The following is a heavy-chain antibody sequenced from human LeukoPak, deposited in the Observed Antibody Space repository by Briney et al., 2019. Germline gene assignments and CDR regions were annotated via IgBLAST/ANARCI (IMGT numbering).Heavy chain of an antibody. J-gene: IGHJ4*02. CDR2: INHSGST. CDR1: GFTFSNFW. D-gene: IGHD3-22*01. CDR3: ASLHDSSGYYFFDY. Sequence: GSLRLSCAGSGFTFSNFWMTWVRQAPGRGLEWIGEINHSGSTNYNPSLKSRVTISVDTSKNQFSLKLSSVTAADTAVYYCASLHDSSGYYFFDYWGQGTLVTVSS. V-gene: IGHV4-34*01.